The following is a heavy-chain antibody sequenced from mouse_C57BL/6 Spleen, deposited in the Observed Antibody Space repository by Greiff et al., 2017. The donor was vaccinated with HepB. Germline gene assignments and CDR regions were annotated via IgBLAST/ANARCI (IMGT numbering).Heavy chain of an antibody. Sequence: VQLQQPGAELVKPGASVKLSCKASGYTFTSYWMHWVKQRPGQGLEWIGMIHPNSGSTNYNEKFKSKATLTVDKSSSTAYMQLSSLTSEDSAVYYGARRGYYDYDGFAYWGQGTLVTVSA. V-gene: IGHV1-64*01. J-gene: IGHJ3*01. CDR3: ARRGYYDYDGFAY. CDR2: IHPNSGST. CDR1: GYTFTSYW. D-gene: IGHD2-4*01.